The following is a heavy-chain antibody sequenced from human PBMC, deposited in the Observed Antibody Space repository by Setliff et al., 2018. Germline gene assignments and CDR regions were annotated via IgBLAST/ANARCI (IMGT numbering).Heavy chain of an antibody. CDR1: ANSITSHY. V-gene: IGHV4-59*08. Sequence: ETLSLTCTASANSITSHYWSWIRQPPGKGLEWIGYINHRGSTNYNPSLKSRATISVEVSKNQLSLKLRSVTAADTAVYYCARREERSPTWFDPWGQGTLVTVSS. CDR3: ARREERSPTWFDP. CDR2: INHRGST. J-gene: IGHJ5*02.